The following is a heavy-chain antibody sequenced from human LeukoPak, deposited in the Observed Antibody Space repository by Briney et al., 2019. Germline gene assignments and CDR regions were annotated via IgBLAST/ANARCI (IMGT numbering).Heavy chain of an antibody. V-gene: IGHV3-53*05. CDR3: ARGRRYSSSWYHYYYYMDV. D-gene: IGHD6-13*01. Sequence: GGSLRLSCAASGLTVSSNSMSWVRQAPGKGLEWVSFIYSGGSTYYADSVKGRFTISRDNSKNTLYLQMNSLRSEDTAVYYCARGRRYSSSWYHYYYYMDVWGKGTTVTVSS. J-gene: IGHJ6*03. CDR2: IYSGGST. CDR1: GLTVSSNS.